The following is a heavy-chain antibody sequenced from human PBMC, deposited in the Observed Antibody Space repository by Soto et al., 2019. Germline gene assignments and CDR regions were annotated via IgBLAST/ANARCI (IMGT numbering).Heavy chain of an antibody. D-gene: IGHD6-19*01. Sequence: PSETLSLTCAVSGGSISSSNWWSWVRQPPGKGLEWIGEIYHSGSTNYNPSLKSRVTISVGKSKNQFSLKLSSVTAADTAVYYCARDSGAGSVAATEAFDIWGQGTMVTVSS. CDR3: ARDSGAGSVAATEAFDI. CDR1: GGSISSSNW. V-gene: IGHV4-4*02. J-gene: IGHJ3*02. CDR2: IYHSGST.